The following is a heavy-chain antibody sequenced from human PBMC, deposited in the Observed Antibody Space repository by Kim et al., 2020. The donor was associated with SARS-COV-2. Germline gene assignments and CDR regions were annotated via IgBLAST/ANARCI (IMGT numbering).Heavy chain of an antibody. D-gene: IGHD3-16*02. CDR2: INAGNGNT. CDR3: AGGITFGGVIAARNYYGMDV. V-gene: IGHV1-3*01. Sequence: ASVKVSCKASGYTFTSYAMHWVRQAPGQRLEWMGWINAGNGNTKYSQKFQGRVTITRDTSASTAYMELSSLRSEDTAVYYCAGGITFGGVIAARNYYGMDVWGQGTTVTVSS. CDR1: GYTFTSYA. J-gene: IGHJ6*02.